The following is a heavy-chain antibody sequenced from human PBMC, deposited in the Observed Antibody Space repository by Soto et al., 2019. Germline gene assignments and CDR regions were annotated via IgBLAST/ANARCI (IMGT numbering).Heavy chain of an antibody. D-gene: IGHD2-2*01. J-gene: IGHJ3*02. CDR2: IFSNDEK. CDR3: ARIRKYCSSTSCYYGADAFDI. Sequence: QVTWKESGPVLVKPTETLTLTCTVSGFSLSNARMGVSWIRQPPGKALEWLAHIFSNDEKSYSTSLKSRLTLSNDTSKMQVVLTMTNVDPVDTAAYYGARIRKYCSSTSCYYGADAFDILGQGTMVTVSS. V-gene: IGHV2-26*01. CDR1: GFSLSNARMG.